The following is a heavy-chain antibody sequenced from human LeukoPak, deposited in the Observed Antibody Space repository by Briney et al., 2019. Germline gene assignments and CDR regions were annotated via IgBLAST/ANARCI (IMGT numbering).Heavy chain of an antibody. CDR3: AKDPVSSYYYDSSGYYFDY. D-gene: IGHD3-22*01. V-gene: IGHV3-30*18. J-gene: IGHJ4*02. CDR2: ISYDGSNK. Sequence: GGSLRLSCAASGFTFSSYGMHWVRQAPGKGLEWVAVISYDGSNKYYADSVKGRFTISRDNSKNTLYLQMNSLRAEDTAVYYCAKDPVSSYYYDSSGYYFDYWGQGTLVTVSS. CDR1: GFTFSSYG.